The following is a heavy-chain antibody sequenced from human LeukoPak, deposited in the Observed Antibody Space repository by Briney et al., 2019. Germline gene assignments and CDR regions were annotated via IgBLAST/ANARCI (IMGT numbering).Heavy chain of an antibody. CDR3: ATAAGADFFDY. Sequence: GGSLRLSCAASGFSFRSYAMSWVRQAPGMGLEWVSAISGSGGITDYADSVKGRFTISRDNSKNTLYLQMNSLRAEDTAVYYCATAAGADFFDYWGQGTLVTVSS. D-gene: IGHD3-3*01. J-gene: IGHJ4*02. CDR2: ISGSGGIT. V-gene: IGHV3-23*01. CDR1: GFSFRSYA.